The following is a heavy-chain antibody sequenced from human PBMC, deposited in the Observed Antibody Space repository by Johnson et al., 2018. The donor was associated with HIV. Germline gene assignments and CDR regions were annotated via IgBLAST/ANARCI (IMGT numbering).Heavy chain of an antibody. CDR3: ARNGLIPAAKGVAFDI. CDR1: GFIFSSYA. J-gene: IGHJ3*02. CDR2: ISYDGSNK. V-gene: IGHV3-30*04. Sequence: QVQLVESGGGVVQPGRSVRLSCAASGFIFSSYAMHWVRQAPGKGLEWVAVISYDGSNKYYADSVKGRFTISRDNSKNTLYLQMNSLRAEDTAVYYCARNGLIPAAKGVAFDIWGHGTTVTVSS. D-gene: IGHD2-2*01.